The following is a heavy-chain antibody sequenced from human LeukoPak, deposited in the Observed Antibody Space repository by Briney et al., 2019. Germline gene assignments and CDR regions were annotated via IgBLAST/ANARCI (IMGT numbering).Heavy chain of an antibody. Sequence: ASVKVSCKASGYTFTSYGISWVRQAPGQGLEWMGWISGYNGNTNYAQKLQGRVTMTTDTSTSTAYMELRSLRSDDTAVYYCAGEGCCNSTSCYKPFDYWGQGTLVTVSS. CDR1: GYTFTSYG. V-gene: IGHV1-18*01. D-gene: IGHD2-2*01. J-gene: IGHJ4*02. CDR3: AGEGCCNSTSCYKPFDY. CDR2: ISGYNGNT.